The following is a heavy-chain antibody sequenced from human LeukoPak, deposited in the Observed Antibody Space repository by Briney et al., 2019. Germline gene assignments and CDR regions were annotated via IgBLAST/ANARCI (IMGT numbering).Heavy chain of an antibody. J-gene: IGHJ3*02. CDR1: VGTFSIYA. CDR3: ASTNHASGYSGSPDNDAFDI. Sequence: SVTVSCKASVGTFSIYAISWVRQAPGQGLEWMGGIIPIFGTANYAQKFQGRVTITTDESTSTAYMELSSLRSEDTAVYYCASTNHASGYSGSPDNDAFDIWGQGTMVTVSS. CDR2: IIPIFGTA. D-gene: IGHD6-6*01. V-gene: IGHV1-69*05.